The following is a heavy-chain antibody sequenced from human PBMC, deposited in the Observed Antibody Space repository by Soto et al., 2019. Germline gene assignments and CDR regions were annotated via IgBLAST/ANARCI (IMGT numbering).Heavy chain of an antibody. V-gene: IGHV4-59*01. J-gene: IGHJ4*02. D-gene: IGHD6-19*01. Sequence: SETLSLTCTVSGGSISSYYWSWIRQPPGKGLEWIGYIYYSGSTNYNPSLKSRVTISVDTSKNQFSLKLSSVTAADTAVYYCARGRPQMSLSRIAVHHYDYWGQGTLVTVSS. CDR3: ARGRPQMSLSRIAVHHYDY. CDR2: IYYSGST. CDR1: GGSISSYY.